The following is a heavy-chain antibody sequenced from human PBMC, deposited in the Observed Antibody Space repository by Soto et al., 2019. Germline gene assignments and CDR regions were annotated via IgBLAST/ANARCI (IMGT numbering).Heavy chain of an antibody. J-gene: IGHJ6*03. CDR1: GYTFTSYG. D-gene: IGHD3-16*02. V-gene: IGHV1-18*01. CDR3: ARESLDYDCYYYMDV. CDR2: ISAYNGNT. Sequence: ASVKVSCKASGYTFTSYGISWVRQAPGQGLEWMGWISAYNGNTNYAQKLQGRVTMTTDTSTSTAYMELRSLRSDDTAVYYCARESLDYDCYYYMDVWGKGTTVTVSS.